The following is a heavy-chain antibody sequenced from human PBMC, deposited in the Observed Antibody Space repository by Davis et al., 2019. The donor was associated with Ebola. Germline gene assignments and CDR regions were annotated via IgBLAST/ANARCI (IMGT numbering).Heavy chain of an antibody. CDR3: AKSGTLNDYGDYVWYNVWYYYYGMDV. J-gene: IGHJ6*02. Sequence: PGGSLRLSCAASGFTFSSYGMHWVRQAPGKGLEWVAVISYDGSNKYYADSVKGRFTISRDNSKNTLYLQMNSLRAEDTAVYYCAKSGTLNDYGDYVWYNVWYYYYGMDVWGQGTTVTVSS. V-gene: IGHV3-30*18. CDR2: ISYDGSNK. D-gene: IGHD4-17*01. CDR1: GFTFSSYG.